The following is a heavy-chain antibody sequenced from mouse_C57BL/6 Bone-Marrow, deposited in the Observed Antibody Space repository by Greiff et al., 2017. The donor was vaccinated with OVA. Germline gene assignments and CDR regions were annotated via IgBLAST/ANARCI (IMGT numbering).Heavy chain of an antibody. Sequence: VQLKESGPVLVKPGASVKMSCKASGYTFTDYYMNWVKQSHGKSLEWIGVINPYNGGTSYNQKFKGKATLTVDKSSSTAYMELNSLTSEDSAVYYCAINGLYFDYWGQGTTLTVSS. CDR3: AINGLYFDY. V-gene: IGHV1-19*01. CDR1: GYTFTDYY. CDR2: INPYNGGT. J-gene: IGHJ2*01.